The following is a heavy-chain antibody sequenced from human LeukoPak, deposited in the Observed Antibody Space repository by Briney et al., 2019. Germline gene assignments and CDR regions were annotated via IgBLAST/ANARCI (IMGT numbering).Heavy chain of an antibody. V-gene: IGHV3-66*02. CDR1: GFTVSSNY. CDR3: ARDEKRDSSGYYYYYMDV. J-gene: IGHJ6*03. D-gene: IGHD3-22*01. Sequence: GGSLRLSCAASGFTVSSNYMSWVRQAPGKGLEWVSVIYSGGSTYYADSVKGRSTISRDNSKNTLYLQMNSLRAEDTAVYYCARDEKRDSSGYYYYYMDVWGKGTTVTVSS. CDR2: IYSGGST.